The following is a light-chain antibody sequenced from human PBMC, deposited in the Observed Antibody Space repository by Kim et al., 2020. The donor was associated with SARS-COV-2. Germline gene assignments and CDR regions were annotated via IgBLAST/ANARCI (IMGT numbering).Light chain of an antibody. J-gene: IGLJ2*01. CDR2: GKN. Sequence: ALGQTVRITCQGASLRSYYATWYQQKPGQAPILGIYGKNNRPSGIPDRFSGSSSGNTASLTITGTQAGDEADYYCNSRDSNDNVVFGGGTKLTVL. V-gene: IGLV3-19*01. CDR3: NSRDSNDNVV. CDR1: SLRSYY.